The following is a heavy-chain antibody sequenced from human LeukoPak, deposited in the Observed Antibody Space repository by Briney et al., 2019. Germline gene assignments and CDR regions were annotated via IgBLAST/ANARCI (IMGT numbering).Heavy chain of an antibody. V-gene: IGHV1-8*01. Sequence: GASAKVSCKASGYTFTSYNINWLRQATGQGLEWMGWMNPNSGDTGYAQKFQGRVNMTRNTSISTAYMELSSLRSEDTAVYYCARGGSYYDYSYYGMDVWGQGTTVTVSS. D-gene: IGHD1-26*01. CDR1: GYTFTSYN. CDR3: ARGGSYYDYSYYGMDV. J-gene: IGHJ6*02. CDR2: MNPNSGDT.